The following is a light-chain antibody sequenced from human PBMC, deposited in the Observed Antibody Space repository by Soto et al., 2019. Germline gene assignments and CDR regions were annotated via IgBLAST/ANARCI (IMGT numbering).Light chain of an antibody. CDR1: QSVSTSY. CDR3: QQYDSSPIT. V-gene: IGKV3-20*01. CDR2: GAS. Sequence: EIVLTQSPGTLSLSPGERATLSCRASQSVSTSYLAWYQQKPGQAPSLLIYGASRRATGIPDRFSGSGSGTDFTRTISRLEPEDFAVYYCQQYDSSPITFGQGTRLEIK. J-gene: IGKJ5*01.